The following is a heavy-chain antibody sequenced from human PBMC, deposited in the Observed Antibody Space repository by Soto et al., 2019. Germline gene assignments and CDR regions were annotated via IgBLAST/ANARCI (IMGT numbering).Heavy chain of an antibody. CDR2: VTYDGSSG. CDR1: GFTFRSYA. Sequence: QVQLVESGGGVVQPGRSLRLSCEVSGFTFRSYAMHWVRQAPGRGLEWVATVTYDGSSGYYADSVKGRFTISRDNPKNTLYLQMYSLRVEDTAVYYCARDKGQVWFDYWGQGALVTVSS. CDR3: ARDKGQVWFDY. D-gene: IGHD5-18*01. V-gene: IGHV3-30*04. J-gene: IGHJ4*02.